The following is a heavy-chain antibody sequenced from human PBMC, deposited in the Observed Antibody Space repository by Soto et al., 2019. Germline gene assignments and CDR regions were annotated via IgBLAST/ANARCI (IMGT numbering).Heavy chain of an antibody. Sequence: QVQLQESGPGMVKPSETVSLTCTVSGGSISSSSYYWGWIRQPPGKGLEWIGSLYQSRSNYYNSSLKSRVTISVDTSKNQFSLKLNSVTAADTAVYYCARHQGSGSYYTAAFDYWGQGTLVTVSS. CDR1: GGSISSSSYY. CDR2: LYQSRSN. CDR3: ARHQGSGSYYTAAFDY. V-gene: IGHV4-39*01. J-gene: IGHJ4*02. D-gene: IGHD3-10*01.